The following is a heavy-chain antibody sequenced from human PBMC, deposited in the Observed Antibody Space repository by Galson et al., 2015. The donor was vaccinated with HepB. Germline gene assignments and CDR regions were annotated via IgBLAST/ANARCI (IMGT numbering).Heavy chain of an antibody. CDR1: GGTFRKNV. CDR2: VIPFFGEG. CDR3: ARLWRGYYKDTVMDTDYNDGLDV. D-gene: IGHD3-3*01. V-gene: IGHV1-69*13. Sequence: SVKVSCKASGGTFRKNVISWVRQAPGQGLEWMGGVIPFFGEGNYAQRFQGRVAITADEATSTVYMEVSRLRYEDTAVYYCARLWRGYYKDTVMDTDYNDGLDVWGQGTTVTVSS. J-gene: IGHJ6*02.